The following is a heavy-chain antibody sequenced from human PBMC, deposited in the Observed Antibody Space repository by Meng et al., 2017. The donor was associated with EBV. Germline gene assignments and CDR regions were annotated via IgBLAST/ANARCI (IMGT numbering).Heavy chain of an antibody. CDR2: IYHSGST. CDR1: GGTNSSSNW. D-gene: IGHD3-22*01. CDR3: ARRSLDYYDSSGFDY. Sequence: QGSGPGLVKPSGALSLTCAGSGGTNSSSNWWSWVRQPPGKGLEWIGEIYHSGSTNYNPSLKSRVTISVDKSKNQFSLKLSSVTAADTAVYYCARRSLDYYDSSGFDYWGQGTLVTVSS. J-gene: IGHJ4*02. V-gene: IGHV4-4*02.